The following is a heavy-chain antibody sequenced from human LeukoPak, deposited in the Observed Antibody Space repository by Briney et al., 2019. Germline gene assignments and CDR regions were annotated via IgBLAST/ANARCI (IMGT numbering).Heavy chain of an antibody. J-gene: IGHJ4*02. CDR3: ARETPEYD. CDR1: GGTFSSYA. V-gene: IGHV1-69*01. D-gene: IGHD1-14*01. CDR2: IIPIFGTA. Sequence: ASVKASCKASGGTFSSYAISWVRQAPGQGLEWMGGIIPIFGTANYAQKFQGRVTITADESTSTAYMEPSSLRSEDTAVYYCARETPEYDWGQGTLVTVSS.